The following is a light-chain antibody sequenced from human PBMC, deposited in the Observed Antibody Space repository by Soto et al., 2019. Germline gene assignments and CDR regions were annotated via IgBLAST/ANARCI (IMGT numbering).Light chain of an antibody. CDR2: YDD. J-gene: IGLJ2*01. Sequence: QSVLTQPPSVSETPGQRVTISCSGSRSNIGDNPVNWYQHLPGKAPKLLIFYDDLMPSGVSARFSGAKYGTSASLAISGLQSADEADDYCEAWDDSLNGVVFGGGTKLTVL. CDR3: EAWDDSLNGVV. CDR1: RSNIGDNP. V-gene: IGLV1-36*01.